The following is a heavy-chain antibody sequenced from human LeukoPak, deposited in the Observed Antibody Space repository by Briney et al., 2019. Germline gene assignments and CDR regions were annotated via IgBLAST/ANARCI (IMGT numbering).Heavy chain of an antibody. CDR2: IHGDGTFT. CDR3: AKEGDRGEALYYYYMDV. CDR1: GFTFSTYW. D-gene: IGHD3-10*01. J-gene: IGHJ6*03. V-gene: IGHV3-74*01. Sequence: GGSLRLSCAASGFTFSTYWMHWVRQAPGKGLVWVSRIHGDGTFTTSADSVKGRFTISRDNSKNALYLQMNSLRAEDTADYYCAKEGDRGEALYYYYMDVWGNGTTVTVSS.